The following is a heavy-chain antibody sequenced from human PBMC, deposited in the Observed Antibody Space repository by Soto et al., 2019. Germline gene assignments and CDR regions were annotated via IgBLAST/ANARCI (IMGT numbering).Heavy chain of an antibody. J-gene: IGHJ6*02. Sequence: GASVKVSCKASGYTFTSYGISWVRQAPGQGLEWMGWISAYNGNTNYAQKLQGRVTMTTDTSTSTAYMELRSLRSDDTAVYYCASSIAVAGYYYYGMDVWGQGTTVTVSS. D-gene: IGHD6-19*01. V-gene: IGHV1-18*01. CDR1: GYTFTSYG. CDR2: ISAYNGNT. CDR3: ASSIAVAGYYYYGMDV.